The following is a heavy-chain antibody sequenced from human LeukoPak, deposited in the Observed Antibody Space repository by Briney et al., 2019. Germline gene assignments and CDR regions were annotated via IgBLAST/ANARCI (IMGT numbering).Heavy chain of an antibody. Sequence: GGSLRLSCAASGFTFSRYAVSWVRQAPGKGPEWVSDISGSGGSTYYADSVKGRFTISRDNSKNTLYLQMNSLRAEDTAVYYCARAIRSKWSGYYLQGLDYWGQGTLVTVSS. CDR3: ARAIRSKWSGYYLQGLDY. CDR2: ISGSGGST. D-gene: IGHD3-3*01. J-gene: IGHJ4*02. V-gene: IGHV3-23*01. CDR1: GFTFSRYA.